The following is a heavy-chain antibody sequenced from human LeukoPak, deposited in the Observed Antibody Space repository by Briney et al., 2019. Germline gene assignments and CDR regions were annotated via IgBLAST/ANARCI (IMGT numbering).Heavy chain of an antibody. V-gene: IGHV1-2*02. CDR2: INPNSGGT. CDR1: GYTFIDYY. Sequence: ASVKVSCKASGYTFIDYYLHWVRQAPGQGLEWMGWINPNSGGTNYAQSFQGRVTMTRDTSISTGYMELSSLRSDDTAVYYCVRGRPQTGSTTPLFDYWGQGTLVTVSS. J-gene: IGHJ4*02. CDR3: VRGRPQTGSTTPLFDY. D-gene: IGHD1-7*01.